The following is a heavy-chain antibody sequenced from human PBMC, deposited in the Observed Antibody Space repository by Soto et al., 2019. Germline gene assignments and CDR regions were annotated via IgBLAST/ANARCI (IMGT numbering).Heavy chain of an antibody. Sequence: GESLKISCKGSGYTFTSSWIGWVRQMPGEGLEWLGVIYPGDSDTRYSPSFQGQVTISADKSINTAYLQWGSLKASDSAIYYCARSAGNAGRFSEYWGQRPLVTVSS. J-gene: IGHJ4*02. D-gene: IGHD2-15*01. V-gene: IGHV5-51*01. CDR3: ARSAGNAGRFSEY. CDR2: IYPGDSDT. CDR1: GYTFTSSW.